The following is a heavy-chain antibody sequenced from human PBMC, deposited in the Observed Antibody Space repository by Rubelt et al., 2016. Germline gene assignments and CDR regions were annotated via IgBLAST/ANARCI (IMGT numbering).Heavy chain of an antibody. CDR3: ARSLGYNYGYRDHYYYGMDV. D-gene: IGHD5-18*01. V-gene: IGHV3-30*07. Sequence: SYDGSNKYYADSVKGRFTISRDNAKNSLYLQMNFLRAEDTALYYCARSLGYNYGYRDHYYYGMDVWGQGTTVTVSS. J-gene: IGHJ6*02. CDR2: SYDGSNK.